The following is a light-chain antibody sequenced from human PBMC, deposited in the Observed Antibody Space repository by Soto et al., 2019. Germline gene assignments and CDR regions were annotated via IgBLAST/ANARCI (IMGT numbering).Light chain of an antibody. CDR3: QQSYSTPPEPT. CDR2: AAS. CDR1: QSISSY. V-gene: IGKV1-39*01. Sequence: DIQMTQSPSSLSASVGDRVTITCRASQSISSYLNWYQQKPGKAPKLLIYAASSLQSGVPSRFSGSGSGTDFTLTISSLQPEDFATYYCQQSYSTPPEPTFDGGTKVEIK. J-gene: IGKJ4*01.